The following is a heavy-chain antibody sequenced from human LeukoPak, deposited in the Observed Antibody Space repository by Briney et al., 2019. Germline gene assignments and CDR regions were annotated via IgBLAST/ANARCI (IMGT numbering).Heavy chain of an antibody. Sequence: GGSLRFSCAASGFTFSSYAMSLVRQAPGKGLEWVSAISGSGGSTYYADSVKGRFTISRDNSKNTLYLQMNSLRAEDTAVYYCAKVEIAVAGTPIGTSFDYWGQGTLVTVSS. J-gene: IGHJ4*02. CDR2: ISGSGGST. CDR1: GFTFSSYA. V-gene: IGHV3-23*01. D-gene: IGHD6-19*01. CDR3: AKVEIAVAGTPIGTSFDY.